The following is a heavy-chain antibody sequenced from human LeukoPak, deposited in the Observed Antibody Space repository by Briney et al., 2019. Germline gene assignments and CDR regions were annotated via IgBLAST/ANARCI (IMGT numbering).Heavy chain of an antibody. CDR3: AKGGPSIAAAVHYWYFDL. CDR2: ISGSGGST. V-gene: IGHV3-23*01. CDR1: GFNVSSKY. Sequence: GGSLRLSCAASGFNVSSKYISWVRQAPGKGLEWVSAISGSGGSTYYADSVKGRFAISRDNSKNTLYLQMNSLRAEDTAVYYCAKGGPSIAAAVHYWYFDLWGRGTLVTVSS. D-gene: IGHD6-13*01. J-gene: IGHJ2*01.